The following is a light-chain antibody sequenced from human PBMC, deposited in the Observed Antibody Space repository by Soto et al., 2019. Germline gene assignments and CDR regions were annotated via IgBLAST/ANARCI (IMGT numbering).Light chain of an antibody. CDR1: QSISSW. CDR3: LQYNRYLWT. CDR2: DAS. Sequence: DIQMTQSPSTLSASVGDRVTITCRASQSISSWLAWYQQKPGKAPNLLIYDASTLESGVPSRFSGSGSGTEFTLTISSLQPDDFATYYCLQYNRYLWTFGQGTKVEI. J-gene: IGKJ1*01. V-gene: IGKV1-5*01.